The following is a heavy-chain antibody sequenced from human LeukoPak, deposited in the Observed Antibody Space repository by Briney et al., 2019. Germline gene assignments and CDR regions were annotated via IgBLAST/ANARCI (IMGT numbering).Heavy chain of an antibody. CDR2: ISASGST. J-gene: IGHJ5*02. Sequence: SETLSLTCTVSGGSISSYYWSWIRQPPGNGLEWIWRISASGSTNYAPSLRSRVTMSVDTSTNQFSLKLSSVTAADTAVYYCATDISWFDPWGRGTLVTVSS. V-gene: IGHV4-4*07. CDR1: GGSISSYY. CDR3: ATDISWFDP.